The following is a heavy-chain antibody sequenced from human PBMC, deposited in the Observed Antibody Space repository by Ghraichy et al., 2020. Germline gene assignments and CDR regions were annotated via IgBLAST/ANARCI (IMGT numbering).Heavy chain of an antibody. V-gene: IGHV4-4*07. J-gene: IGHJ4*02. D-gene: IGHD1-7*01. CDR2: IYTSGST. CDR1: GGSISSYY. Sequence: SETLSLTCTVSGGSISSYYWSWIRQPAGKGLEWIGRIYTSGSTNYNPSLKSRVTMSVDTSKNQFSLKLSSVTAADTAVYYCARDLHWNYPRGSYYFDYWGQGTLVTVSS. CDR3: ARDLHWNYPRGSYYFDY.